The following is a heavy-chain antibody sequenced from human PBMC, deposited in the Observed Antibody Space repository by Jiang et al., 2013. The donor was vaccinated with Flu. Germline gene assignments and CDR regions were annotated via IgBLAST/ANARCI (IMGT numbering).Heavy chain of an antibody. Sequence: GFTFSDYYMSWIRQAPGKGRGVGFVYISSSGSTIYYADSVKGRFTISRDNAKNSLYLQMNSLRAEDTAVYYCARLSIAAAGTDDYWGQGTLVTVSS. V-gene: IGHV3-11*04. CDR2: ISSSGSTI. CDR3: ARLSIAAAGTDDY. J-gene: IGHJ4*02. D-gene: IGHD6-13*01. CDR1: GFTFSDYY.